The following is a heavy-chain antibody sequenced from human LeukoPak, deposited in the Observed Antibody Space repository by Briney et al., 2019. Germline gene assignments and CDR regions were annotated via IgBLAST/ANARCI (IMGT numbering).Heavy chain of an antibody. J-gene: IGHJ6*02. CDR3: AREDAQTTVPEGMDV. V-gene: IGHV4-59*01. CDR1: GASISYYY. CDR2: IYYSGTT. Sequence: PSETLSLTCTVSGASISYYYWSWIRQPPGKGLEWIGYIYYSGTTNYNPSLKSRVTISVDTSKNQFSLQLRSVTAADPAVYYCAREDAQTTVPEGMDVWGQGTTVTVSS. D-gene: IGHD4-17*01.